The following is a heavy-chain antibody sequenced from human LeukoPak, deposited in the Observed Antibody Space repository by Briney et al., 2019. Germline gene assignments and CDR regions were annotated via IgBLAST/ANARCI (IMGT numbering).Heavy chain of an antibody. J-gene: IGHJ4*02. CDR3: ARGPIAAAELDY. CDR2: INHSGST. V-gene: IGHV4-34*01. D-gene: IGHD6-13*01. Sequence: SETLSLTCAVYGGSFSGYYWSWIRQPPGKGLEWIGEINHSGSTNYNPSLKSRVTTSVDTSKNQFSLKLSSVTAADTAVYYCARGPIAAAELDYWGQGTLVTVSS. CDR1: GGSFSGYY.